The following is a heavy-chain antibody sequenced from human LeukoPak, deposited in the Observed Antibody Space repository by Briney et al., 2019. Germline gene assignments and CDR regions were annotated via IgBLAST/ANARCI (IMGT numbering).Heavy chain of an antibody. CDR3: AIDSNIVGATYYFDY. CDR2: ISSSGSTT. Sequence: PGGSLRLSCAASGFTFNTYEMNWVRQAPGKGLEWVSYISSSGSTTYYADSVKGRFTVSRDNAKNSLFLQMNSLRAEDTAVYYCAIDSNIVGATYYFDYWGQGTPVTVSS. CDR1: GFTFNTYE. J-gene: IGHJ4*02. D-gene: IGHD1-26*01. V-gene: IGHV3-48*03.